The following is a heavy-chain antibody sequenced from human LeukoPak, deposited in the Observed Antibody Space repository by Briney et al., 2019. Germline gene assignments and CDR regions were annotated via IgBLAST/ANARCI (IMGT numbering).Heavy chain of an antibody. Sequence: VASVKVSCKASGYTFTGYYMHWVRQAPGQGLEWMGWINPNSGGTNYAQKFQGRVTMTRDTSISTAYMELSRLRSDDTAVYYCARATTSSIAVAGDDAFDIWGQGTMVTVSS. CDR3: ARATTSSIAVAGDDAFDI. V-gene: IGHV1-2*02. CDR2: INPNSGGT. D-gene: IGHD6-19*01. CDR1: GYTFTGYY. J-gene: IGHJ3*02.